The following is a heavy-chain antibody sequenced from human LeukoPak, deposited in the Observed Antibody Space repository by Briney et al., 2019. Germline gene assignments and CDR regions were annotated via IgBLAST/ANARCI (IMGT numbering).Heavy chain of an antibody. CDR2: ISWNSGSI. V-gene: IGHV3-9*03. CDR3: AKDGGATQKGYMGV. J-gene: IGHJ6*03. D-gene: IGHD1-26*01. Sequence: GGSLRLSCAASGFTFDDYAMHWVRQAPGKGLEWVSGISWNSGSIGYADSVKGRFTISRDNAKNSLYLQMNSLRAEDMALYYCAKDGGATQKGYMGVWGKGTTVTVSS. CDR1: GFTFDDYA.